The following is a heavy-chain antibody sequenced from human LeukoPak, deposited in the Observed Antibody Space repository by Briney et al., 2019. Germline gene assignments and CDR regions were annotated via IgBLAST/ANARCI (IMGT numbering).Heavy chain of an antibody. V-gene: IGHV3-7*01. D-gene: IGHD5/OR15-5a*01. CDR1: GFTFSSYW. CDR2: IKQDGSEK. J-gene: IGHJ3*02. CDR3: AGDRSTHAFDI. Sequence: PGGSLRLSCAASGFTFSSYWMSWVRQAPGKGLEWVANIKQDGSEKYYVDSVKGRFTISRDNAKNSLYLQMNSLRAEDTAVYYCAGDRSTHAFDIWGQGTMVTVSS.